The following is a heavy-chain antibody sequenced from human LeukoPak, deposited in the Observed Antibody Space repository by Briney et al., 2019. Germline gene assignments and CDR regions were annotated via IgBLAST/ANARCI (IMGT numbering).Heavy chain of an antibody. D-gene: IGHD4-17*01. J-gene: IGHJ3*02. CDR3: ARGNYGDSDPRAFDI. CDR2: INWNAGST. Sequence: PGGSLRLSCAASRFTFSSYSMNWVRQAPGKGLEWVSGINWNAGSTGYADSVKGRFTISRDNAKNSLYLQMNSLRVEDTALYHCARGNYGDSDPRAFDIWGQGTMVTVSS. CDR1: RFTFSSYS. V-gene: IGHV3-20*01.